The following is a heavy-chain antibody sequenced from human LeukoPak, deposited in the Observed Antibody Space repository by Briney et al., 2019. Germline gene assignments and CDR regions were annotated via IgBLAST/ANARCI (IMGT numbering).Heavy chain of an antibody. CDR1: GDTFSIYA. D-gene: IGHD3-22*01. J-gene: IGHJ3*02. CDR2: NTSIFGTA. CDR3: ARDYDSSGYYYYHAFDI. V-gene: IGHV1-69*13. Sequence: SVKVSCKASGDTFSIYATSWVRRARGQGREWRGGNTSIFGTAKYAEESQGRVTNTADESTSTAYMELSSLRSEDTAVYYCARDYDSSGYYYYHAFDIWGQGTMVAVSS.